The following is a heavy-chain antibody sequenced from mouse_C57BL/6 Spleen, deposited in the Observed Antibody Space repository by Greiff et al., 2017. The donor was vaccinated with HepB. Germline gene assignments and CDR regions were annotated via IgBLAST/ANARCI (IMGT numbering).Heavy chain of an antibody. Sequence: QVHVKQSGAELVKPGASVKMSCKASGYTFTSYWITWVKQRPGQGLEWIGDIYPGSGSTNYNEKFKSKATLTVDTSSSTAYMQLSSLTSEDSAVYYCARSRDYYGSSYGYWGQGTTLTVSS. V-gene: IGHV1-55*01. J-gene: IGHJ2*01. CDR1: GYTFTSYW. CDR3: ARSRDYYGSSYGY. D-gene: IGHD1-1*01. CDR2: IYPGSGST.